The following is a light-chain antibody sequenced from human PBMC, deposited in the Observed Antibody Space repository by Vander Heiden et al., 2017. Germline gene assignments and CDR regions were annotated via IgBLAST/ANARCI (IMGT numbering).Light chain of an antibody. CDR1: QSVLYSSNNKNY. J-gene: IGKJ1*01. Sequence: DIVMTQSPDSLAVSLGERATINCKSSQSVLYSSNNKNYLAWYQQKPGQPPKLLIYWASTRESGVPDRFSGSASGTDFTLTISILHAEDVTVYYCQQYDSTAKTFGQGTKVEIK. CDR2: WAS. CDR3: QQYDSTAKT. V-gene: IGKV4-1*01.